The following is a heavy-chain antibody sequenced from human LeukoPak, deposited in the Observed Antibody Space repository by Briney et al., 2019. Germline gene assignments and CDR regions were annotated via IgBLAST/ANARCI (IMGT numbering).Heavy chain of an antibody. D-gene: IGHD2-2*01. CDR2: IYPGDSYT. CDR3: ARSYCSSTSCRVVYFDY. Sequence: GESLKISCKGSGYSFTSYWIGWVRQMPRKGLEWMGIIYPGDSYTRYSPSFQGQVTISADKSISTAYLQWSSLKASDTAMYYCARSYCSSTSCRVVYFDYWGQGTLVTVSS. J-gene: IGHJ4*02. CDR1: GYSFTSYW. V-gene: IGHV5-51*01.